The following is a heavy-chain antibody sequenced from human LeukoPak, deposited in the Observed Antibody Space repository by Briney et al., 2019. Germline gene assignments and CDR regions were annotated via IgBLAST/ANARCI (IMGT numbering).Heavy chain of an antibody. J-gene: IGHJ5*02. CDR3: ARVGHCSSTSCIGNWFDP. V-gene: IGHV4-59*01. CDR1: GGSMSNYY. CDR2: IYYSGST. Sequence: PSETLSLTCTVSGGSMSNYYWSWIRQPPGKGLEWIGYIYYSGSTNYNPSLKSRVTISVDTSKNQFSLKLSSVTAADTAVYYCARVGHCSSTSCIGNWFDPWGQGTLVTVSS. D-gene: IGHD2-2*01.